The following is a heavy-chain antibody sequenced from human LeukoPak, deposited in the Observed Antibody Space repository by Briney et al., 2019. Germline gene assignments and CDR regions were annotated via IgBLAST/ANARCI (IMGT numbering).Heavy chain of an antibody. CDR1: GFTLSIYT. Sequence: GGSLRLSCAASGFTLSIYTMNWVRQAPGKGLERVSSISSSGHYIYYADSVKGRFTISRDNAKNSLYLQMNSLRAVDTAVYYSARDDTAGDYYMDVWGKGTTVTVSS. CDR3: ARDDTAGDYYMDV. D-gene: IGHD5-18*01. CDR2: ISSSGHYI. J-gene: IGHJ6*03. V-gene: IGHV3-21*01.